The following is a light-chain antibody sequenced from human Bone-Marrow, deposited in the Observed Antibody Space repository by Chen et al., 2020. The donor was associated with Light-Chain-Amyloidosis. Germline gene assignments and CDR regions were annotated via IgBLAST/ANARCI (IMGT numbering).Light chain of an antibody. V-gene: IGKV3-20*01. J-gene: IGKJ4*01. CDR3: QQYGTSPLT. CDR1: QTISSNY. Sequence: EIVLTQSPGTLSLSPGEGANLSCRASQTISSNYLTWYQQKFGQAPRLLIYGSSSRATGIPDRFTGSGSGTDFTLTINRLEPEDIAMYYCQQYGTSPLTLGGGTKVEIK. CDR2: GSS.